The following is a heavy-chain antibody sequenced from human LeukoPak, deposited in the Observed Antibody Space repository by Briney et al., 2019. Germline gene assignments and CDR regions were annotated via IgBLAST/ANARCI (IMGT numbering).Heavy chain of an antibody. Sequence: ASVKVSCKASGYTFTSYDINWVRQATGQGLEWMGWMNPNSGNTGYVQRFQGRVTMTRNTSISTAYMELSSLRSEDTAVYYCARRSLKLWRNELSLRYWGQGTLVTVSS. CDR3: ARRSLKLWRNELSLRY. CDR2: MNPNSGNT. J-gene: IGHJ4*02. V-gene: IGHV1-8*01. D-gene: IGHD2-21*01. CDR1: GYTFTSYD.